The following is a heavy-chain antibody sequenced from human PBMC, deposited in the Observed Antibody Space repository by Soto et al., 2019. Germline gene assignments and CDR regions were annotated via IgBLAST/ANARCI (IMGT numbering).Heavy chain of an antibody. CDR2: ISGSGGST. V-gene: IGHV3-23*01. CDR1: GFTFSSYA. J-gene: IGHJ4*02. Sequence: EVQLLESGGGLVQPGGSLRLSCAASGFTFSSYAMSWVRQAPGKGLXXVSAISGSGGSTYYADSVKGRFTISRDNSKNTLYLQMNSLRAEDTAVYYCAKDPRDSGWYASFDYWGQGTLVTVSS. D-gene: IGHD6-19*01. CDR3: AKDPRDSGWYASFDY.